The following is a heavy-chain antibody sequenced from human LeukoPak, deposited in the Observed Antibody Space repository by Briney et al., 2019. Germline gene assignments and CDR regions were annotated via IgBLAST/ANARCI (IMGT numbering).Heavy chain of an antibody. CDR2: ISPYNGNT. V-gene: IGHV1-18*01. CDR1: GYTFTNYG. D-gene: IGHD6-19*01. J-gene: IGHJ4*02. Sequence: ASVKVSCKTSGYTFTNYGISWVRQAPGQGLEWMGWISPYNGNTIYAQKLQGRVTMTTDTSTSTAYMELRSLRSDDTAVYYCARVRIAVAGTSGQADYWGQGTLVTVSS. CDR3: ARVRIAVAGTSGQADY.